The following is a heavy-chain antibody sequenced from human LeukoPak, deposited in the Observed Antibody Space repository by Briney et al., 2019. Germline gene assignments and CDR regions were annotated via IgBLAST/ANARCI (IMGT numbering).Heavy chain of an antibody. CDR3: AKDEGGIGNRPLYYFDY. Sequence: GRSLRLSCAASGFTFDDYAMHWVRQAPGKGLEWVSGISWNSGSIGYADSVKGRFTISRDNAKNSLYLQMNSLRAEDTAVYYCAKDEGGIGNRPLYYFDYWGQGTLVTVSS. J-gene: IGHJ4*02. CDR1: GFTFDDYA. V-gene: IGHV3-9*01. D-gene: IGHD1-14*01. CDR2: ISWNSGSI.